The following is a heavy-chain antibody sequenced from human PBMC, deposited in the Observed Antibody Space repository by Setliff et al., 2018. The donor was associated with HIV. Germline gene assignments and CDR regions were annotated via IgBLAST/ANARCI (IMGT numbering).Heavy chain of an antibody. V-gene: IGHV1-18*01. Sequence: ASVKVSCKTSGYIFNAYAITWVRQAPGQGLEWMAWINVYSGDTNFAQKFQGRVTMTIDTSTRTAYLEVSSLRSDDTAVYYCATDRTQTGINMVRGRIVDPARYPLDYWGQGTRVTVSS. CDR3: ATDRTQTGINMVRGRIVDPARYPLDY. D-gene: IGHD3-10*01. CDR2: INVYSGDT. CDR1: GYIFNAYA. J-gene: IGHJ4*02.